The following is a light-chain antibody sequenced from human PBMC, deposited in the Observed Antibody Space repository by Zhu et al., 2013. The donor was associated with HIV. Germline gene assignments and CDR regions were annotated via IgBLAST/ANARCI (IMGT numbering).Light chain of an antibody. V-gene: IGKV3-20*01. J-gene: IGKJ4*01. CDR1: QSVSSSF. Sequence: EIVMTQSPGTLSLSPGERATLSCRASQSVSSSFLAWYQQKPGQAPRLLIYGASSRATGIPDRFTGSGSGTDFTLTINRLEPEDFAVYYCQQFGGSPGLTFGGGTKVEIK. CDR2: GAS. CDR3: QQFGGSPGLT.